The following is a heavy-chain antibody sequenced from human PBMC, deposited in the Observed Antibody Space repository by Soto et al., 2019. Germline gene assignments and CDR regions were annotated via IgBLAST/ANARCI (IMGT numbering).Heavy chain of an antibody. V-gene: IGHV3-21*01. Sequence: GGSLRLSCAASGFTFSSYSMSWVRQAPGKGLEWVSSISSSSSYIYYADSVKGRFTISRDNAKNSLYLQMNSLRAEDTAVYYCARDRVSATRGYDAFDIWGQGTMVTVSS. D-gene: IGHD2-15*01. CDR3: ARDRVSATRGYDAFDI. CDR1: GFTFSSYS. CDR2: ISSSSSYI. J-gene: IGHJ3*02.